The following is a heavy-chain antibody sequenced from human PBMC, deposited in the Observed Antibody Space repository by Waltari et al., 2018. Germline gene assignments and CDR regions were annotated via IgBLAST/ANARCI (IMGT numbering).Heavy chain of an antibody. Sequence: QVQLQESGPGLVKPSETLSLTCTVSGGSISSYYWSWIRQPPGKGLEWIGYIYYSGSTNYNPSLKSRVTISVDTSKNQFSLKLSSVTAADTAVYYCARDAGYYDPPLGYWGQGTLVTVSS. CDR2: IYYSGST. D-gene: IGHD3-22*01. V-gene: IGHV4-59*01. J-gene: IGHJ4*02. CDR3: ARDAGYYDPPLGY. CDR1: GGSISSYY.